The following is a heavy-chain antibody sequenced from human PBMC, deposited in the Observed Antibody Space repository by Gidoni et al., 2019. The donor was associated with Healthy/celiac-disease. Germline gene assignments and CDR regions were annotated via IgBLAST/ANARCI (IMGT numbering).Heavy chain of an antibody. CDR2: IYYSGST. CDR3: ARVSMVTEEDYYYGMDV. D-gene: IGHD5-18*01. J-gene: IGHJ6*02. Sequence: QLQLQESGPGLVKPSETLSLTCTVSGGSISSSSYYWGWIRQPPGKGLEWIGSIYYSGSTYYNPSLKSRVTISVDTSKNQFSLKLSSVTAADTAVYYCARVSMVTEEDYYYGMDVWGQGTTVTVSS. CDR1: GGSISSSSYY. V-gene: IGHV4-39*01.